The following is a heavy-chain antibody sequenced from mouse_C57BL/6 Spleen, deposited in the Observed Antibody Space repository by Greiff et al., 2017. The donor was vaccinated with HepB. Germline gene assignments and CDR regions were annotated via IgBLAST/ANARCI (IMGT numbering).Heavy chain of an antibody. V-gene: IGHV3-6*01. CDR1: GYSITSGYY. CDR3: ARERDYSNPWFAY. Sequence: EVKLEESGPGLVKPSQSLSLTCSVTGYSITSGYYWNWIRQFPGNKLEWMGYISYDGSNNYNPSLKNRISITRDTSKNQFFLKLNSVTTEDTATYYCARERDYSNPWFAYWGQGTLVTVSA. CDR2: ISYDGSN. J-gene: IGHJ3*01. D-gene: IGHD2-5*01.